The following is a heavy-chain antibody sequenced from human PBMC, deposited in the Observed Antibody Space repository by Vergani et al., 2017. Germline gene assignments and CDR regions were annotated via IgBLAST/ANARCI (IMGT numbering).Heavy chain of an antibody. CDR1: GYTLTELS. J-gene: IGHJ6*03. V-gene: IGHV1-24*01. CDR2: FDPEDGET. D-gene: IGHD6-6*01. Sequence: QVQLVQSGAEVKKPGASVKVSCKVSGYTLTELSMYWVRQAPGKGLEWMGGFDPEDGETIYAQKFQGRVTMTEDTSTDTAYMELSSLRSEDTAVYYCAREYSSSSGPDYYYYYYMDVWGKGTTVTVSS. CDR3: AREYSSSSGPDYYYYYYMDV.